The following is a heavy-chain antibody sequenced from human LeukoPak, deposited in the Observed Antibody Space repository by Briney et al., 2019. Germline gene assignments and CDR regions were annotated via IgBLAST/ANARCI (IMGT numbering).Heavy chain of an antibody. CDR2: INSRSNNI. CDR1: GFTFSTST. Sequence: GGSLRLSCAASGFTFSTSTMNWVRQAPGKGLEWVSSINSRSNNIYYADSVKGLFTISRDNAKNSLYLQMNSLRAEDTAVYYCVRIPNSANFPNWFDPWGQGTLVTVSS. CDR3: VRIPNSANFPNWFDP. D-gene: IGHD4/OR15-4a*01. J-gene: IGHJ5*02. V-gene: IGHV3-21*01.